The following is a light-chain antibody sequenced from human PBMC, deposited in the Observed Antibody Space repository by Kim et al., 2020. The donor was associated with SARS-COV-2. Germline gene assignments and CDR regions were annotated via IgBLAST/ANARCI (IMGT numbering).Light chain of an antibody. Sequence: DIQMTQSPSSLSASVGDRVTITCRASQSIKNHLNWYQHKVGKAPKLLVHSASTLHSGVPSRFSGSGSGTDFTLTISSLQPDDFATYYCQQSHSAGPFGQGTKVDIK. CDR2: SAS. V-gene: IGKV1-39*01. CDR1: QSIKNH. J-gene: IGKJ1*01. CDR3: QQSHSAGP.